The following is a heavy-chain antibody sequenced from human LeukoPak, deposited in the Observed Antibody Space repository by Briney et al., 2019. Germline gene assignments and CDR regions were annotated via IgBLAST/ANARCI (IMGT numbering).Heavy chain of an antibody. V-gene: IGHV4-4*02. CDR1: GGSITSSNW. J-gene: IGHJ6*02. CDR2: IYHSGST. D-gene: IGHD6-13*01. CDR3: ARHVSSSWYMYYYYGMDV. Sequence: PSGTLSLTCAVSGGSITSSNWWSWVRQPPGKGLEWIGEIYHSGSTNYNPSLKSRVTISVDKSKNQFSLKLSSVTAADTAVYYCARHVSSSWYMYYYYGMDVWGQGTTVTVSS.